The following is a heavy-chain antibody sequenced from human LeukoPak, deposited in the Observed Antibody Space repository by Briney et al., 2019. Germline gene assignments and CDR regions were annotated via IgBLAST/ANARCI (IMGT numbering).Heavy chain of an antibody. D-gene: IGHD1-26*01. CDR2: IRYDGSNK. J-gene: IGHJ3*02. Sequence: PGGSLRLSCAASGFTFSSYGMHWVRQAPGKGLEWVAFIRYDGSNKYYADSVKGRFSISRHNSRNTVYLQMNSLRAEDTAVYYCARERREHGVFDIWGQGTMVTVSS. CDR3: ARERREHGVFDI. V-gene: IGHV3-30*02. CDR1: GFTFSSYG.